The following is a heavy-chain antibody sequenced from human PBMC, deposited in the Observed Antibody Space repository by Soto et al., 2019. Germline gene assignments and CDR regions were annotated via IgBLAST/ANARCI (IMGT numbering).Heavy chain of an antibody. J-gene: IGHJ2*01. D-gene: IGHD6-13*01. CDR2: IYHSGST. CDR1: GGSISSGGYS. Sequence: QLQLQESGSGLVKPSQTLSLTCAVSGGSISSGGYSWSWIRQPPGKGLEWIGYIYHSGSTYYNPSLKSRVTISVDRSKNQFSLKLSSVTAADTAVYYCAREVGYSSSWSEDWYFDLWGRGTLVTVSS. V-gene: IGHV4-30-2*01. CDR3: AREVGYSSSWSEDWYFDL.